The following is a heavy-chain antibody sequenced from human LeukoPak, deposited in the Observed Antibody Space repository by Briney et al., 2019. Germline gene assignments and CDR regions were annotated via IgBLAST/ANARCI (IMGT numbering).Heavy chain of an antibody. Sequence: PSETLSLPCTVYGGSISSYYWSWIRQPPGKGLEWIGYIYDTGSTNYNPSLKSRVTISIDTSKNQFSLNLRSVTAADTAVYYCARITYGPPDYWGQGTLVTVSS. D-gene: IGHD4-17*01. V-gene: IGHV4-59*01. CDR2: IYDTGST. CDR3: ARITYGPPDY. J-gene: IGHJ4*02. CDR1: GGSISSYY.